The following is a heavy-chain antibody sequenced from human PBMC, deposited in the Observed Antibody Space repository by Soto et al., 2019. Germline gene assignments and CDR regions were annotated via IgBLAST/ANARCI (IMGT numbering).Heavy chain of an antibody. V-gene: IGHV1-69*13. CDR3: AISRRGAASDY. Sequence: GASVKVSCKASAGTFSSYAISWVRQAPGQGLEWMGGIIPIFGTANYAQKFQGRVTITADESTSTAYMELSSLRSEDTAVYYCAISRRGAASDYWGQGTLVPVSS. J-gene: IGHJ4*02. CDR2: IIPIFGTA. CDR1: AGTFSSYA. D-gene: IGHD6-13*01.